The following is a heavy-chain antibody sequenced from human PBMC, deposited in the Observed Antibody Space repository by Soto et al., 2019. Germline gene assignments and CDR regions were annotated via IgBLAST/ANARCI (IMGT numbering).Heavy chain of an antibody. V-gene: IGHV3-21*01. Sequence: SGGSLRLSCAASGFTFSSYSMNWVRQAPGKGREWVSSISSSSSYIDYADSVKGRFTISRDNAKNSLYLQMNSLRAEDTAVYYCARDSSGYDVLNTNWFDPWGQGTLVTVSS. CDR1: GFTFSSYS. J-gene: IGHJ5*02. CDR3: ARDSSGYDVLNTNWFDP. CDR2: ISSSSSYI. D-gene: IGHD5-12*01.